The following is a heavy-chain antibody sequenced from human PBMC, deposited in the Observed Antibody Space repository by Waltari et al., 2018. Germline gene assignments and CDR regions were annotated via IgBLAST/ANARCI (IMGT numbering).Heavy chain of an antibody. V-gene: IGHV3-48*01. D-gene: IGHD2-21*02. CDR3: AGPVVTYTLYGLDV. J-gene: IGHJ6*02. CDR1: GFSFSDYS. CDR2: ISGGSSSI. Sequence: EVQLLESGGGLAQPGGSLRLSCVGSGFSFSDYSMSWVRQAPGKGLEWGAYISGGSSSIAYAASVKGRFTISRSNARKAVHLQMSSLRAEDTAVYFCAGPVVTYTLYGLDVWGQGTTVTVSS.